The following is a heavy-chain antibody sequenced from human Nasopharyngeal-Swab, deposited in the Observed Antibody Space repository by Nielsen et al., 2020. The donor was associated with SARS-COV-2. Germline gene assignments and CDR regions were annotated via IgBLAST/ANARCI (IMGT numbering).Heavy chain of an antibody. CDR3: ARDQGGNMVRGVIIKPFDY. Sequence: SETLSLTCTVSGGSISSSSYYWGWIRQPPGKGLEWIGSIYYSGSTYYHPSLKSRVTISVDTSKNQFSLKLSSVTAADTAVYYCARDQGGNMVRGVIIKPFDYWGQGTLVTVSS. CDR1: GGSISSSSYY. V-gene: IGHV4-39*07. D-gene: IGHD3-10*01. CDR2: IYYSGST. J-gene: IGHJ4*02.